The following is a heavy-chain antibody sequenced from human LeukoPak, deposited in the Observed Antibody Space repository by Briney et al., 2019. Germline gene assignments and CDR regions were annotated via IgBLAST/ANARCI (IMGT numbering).Heavy chain of an antibody. CDR3: ARGGWSGNYYFDY. CDR1: GFTLSSCT. J-gene: IGHJ4*02. V-gene: IGHV3-21*01. Sequence: PGGSLRLSCAASGFTLSSCTMNWVRQAPGKGLEWVSSISSSSSYIYYADSVKGRFTISRDNAKNSLYLQMNSLRAEDTAVYYCARGGWSGNYYFDYWGQGTLVTVSS. CDR2: ISSSSSYI. D-gene: IGHD3-3*01.